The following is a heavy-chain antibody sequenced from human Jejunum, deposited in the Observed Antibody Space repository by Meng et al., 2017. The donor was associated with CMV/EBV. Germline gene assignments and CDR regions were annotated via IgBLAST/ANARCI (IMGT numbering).Heavy chain of an antibody. CDR1: GFIFDDYA. Sequence: SGFIFDDYAMHWVRQAPGKGLEWVSGINWNGGSVAYADSLRGRFTISRDNAQNSLYLQMNSLRADDTALYYCVKGLYATGWYAFDSWGRGALVTVFS. CDR3: VKGLYATGWYAFDS. V-gene: IGHV3-9*01. J-gene: IGHJ4*02. D-gene: IGHD6-19*01. CDR2: INWNGGSV.